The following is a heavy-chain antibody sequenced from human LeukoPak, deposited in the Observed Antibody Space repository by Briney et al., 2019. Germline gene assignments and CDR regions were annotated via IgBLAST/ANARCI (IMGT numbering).Heavy chain of an antibody. CDR2: IIPIFGTA. V-gene: IGHV1-69*13. CDR1: GGTFSSYA. CDR3: ARVRDIVVVPAAPGPFDI. D-gene: IGHD2-2*01. Sequence: SVKVSCKAAGGTFSSYAISWVRQAPGQGLEWMGGIIPIFGTANYAQKFQGRVTITADESTSTAYMELSSLRSEDTAVYYCARVRDIVVVPAAPGPFDIWGQGTMVTVSS. J-gene: IGHJ3*02.